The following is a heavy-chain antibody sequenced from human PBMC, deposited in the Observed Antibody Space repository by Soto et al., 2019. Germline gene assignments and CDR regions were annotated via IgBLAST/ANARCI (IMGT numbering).Heavy chain of an antibody. V-gene: IGHV4-4*02. CDR2: VYHTEDT. CDR1: GGTVASSHW. D-gene: IGHD2-21*02. J-gene: IGHJ5*02. CDR3: AREIVTAGGNNYFDP. Sequence: PSETLSLTCGVSGGTVASSHWWSWVRQSPGRGLEWIGNVYHTEDTNFNPSLQSRVTFSVDKSNNQFSLRLTSVTAADTAVYFCAREIVTAGGNNYFDPWGPGILVTVSP.